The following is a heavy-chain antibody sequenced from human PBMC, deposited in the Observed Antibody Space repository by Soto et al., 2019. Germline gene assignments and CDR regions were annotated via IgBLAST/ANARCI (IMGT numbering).Heavy chain of an antibody. CDR3: ARVNDS. CDR2: INHSGDT. Sequence: ETLSLTCAVYGGSFSGYYWSWVRQPPGKGLEWIAEINHSGDTKYNPSLESRVTISVDTSKNQFSLKLISVTAADTGVYYCARVNDSWGQGNPVTVSS. CDR1: GGSFSGYY. V-gene: IGHV4-34*01. J-gene: IGHJ4*02.